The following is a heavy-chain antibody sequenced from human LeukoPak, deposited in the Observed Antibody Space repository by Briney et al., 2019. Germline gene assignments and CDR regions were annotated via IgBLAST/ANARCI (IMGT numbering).Heavy chain of an antibody. CDR3: ARGGGVTRTIDY. CDR2: IYYSGST. Sequence: SETLSLTCTVSGGSISSGGYYWSWIRQHPGKGVEWIGYIYYSGSTYYNPSLKSRVTISVDTSKNQVSLKLSSVTAAGTAVYYCARGGGVTRTIDYWGQGTLVTVSS. V-gene: IGHV4-31*03. J-gene: IGHJ4*02. D-gene: IGHD2-15*01. CDR1: GGSISSGGYY.